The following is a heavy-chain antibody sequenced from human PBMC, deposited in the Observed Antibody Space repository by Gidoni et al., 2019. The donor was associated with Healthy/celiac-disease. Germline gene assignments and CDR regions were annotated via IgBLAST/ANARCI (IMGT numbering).Heavy chain of an antibody. Sequence: EVQLLESGGGLVQPGGSLRLSCAASGFTFSSYAMSWVRQAPGKRLEWFSAISGSGGSTYYADSVKGRFTISRDNSKNTLYLQMNSLRAEDTAVYYCAKDSSLIVVVPAAYRPYCDYWGQGTLVTVSS. J-gene: IGHJ4*02. D-gene: IGHD2-2*01. CDR3: AKDSSLIVVVPAAYRPYCDY. CDR2: ISGSGGST. V-gene: IGHV3-23*01. CDR1: GFTFSSYA.